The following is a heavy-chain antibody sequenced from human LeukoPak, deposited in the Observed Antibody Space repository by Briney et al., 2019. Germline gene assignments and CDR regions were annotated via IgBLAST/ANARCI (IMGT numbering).Heavy chain of an antibody. CDR2: IIPIFGTA. J-gene: IGHJ4*02. CDR1: GGTFSSYA. CDR3: ARDYYGDYGLLDY. Sequence: SVKVSCKSSGGTFSSYAISWVRQAPGQGLEWMGGIIPIFGTANYAQKFQGRVTITTDESTSTAYMELSSLRSEDTAVYYCARDYYGDYGLLDYWGQGTLVTVSS. D-gene: IGHD4-17*01. V-gene: IGHV1-69*05.